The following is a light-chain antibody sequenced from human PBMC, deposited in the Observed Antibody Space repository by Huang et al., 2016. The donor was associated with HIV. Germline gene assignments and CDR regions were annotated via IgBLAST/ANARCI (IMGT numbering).Light chain of an antibody. Sequence: EIVLTQSPGTLFLSPGERATLSCRASQSVSSSYLAWYQQKPGQAPRLVIHGASSSATGIPDRFSGSGSETDFTLTISRLEPEDFAVYYCQQYGTSPQTFGQGTKVEIK. CDR3: QQYGTSPQT. J-gene: IGKJ1*01. CDR1: QSVSSSY. CDR2: GAS. V-gene: IGKV3-20*01.